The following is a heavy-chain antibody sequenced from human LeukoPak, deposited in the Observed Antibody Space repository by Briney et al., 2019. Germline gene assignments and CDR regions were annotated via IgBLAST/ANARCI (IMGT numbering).Heavy chain of an antibody. J-gene: IGHJ4*02. V-gene: IGHV1-18*01. CDR3: ATTRRSGYVIFDY. D-gene: IGHD5-12*01. Sequence: ASVKVSCKASGYTFTSYDINWVRQGPGQGLEWMGWISSNFVNTNYAQKFQGRVTMTTDPSTSTVYMELRSLRSDDTAVYYCATTRRSGYVIFDYWGQGTLVTVSS. CDR1: GYTFTSYD. CDR2: ISSNFVNT.